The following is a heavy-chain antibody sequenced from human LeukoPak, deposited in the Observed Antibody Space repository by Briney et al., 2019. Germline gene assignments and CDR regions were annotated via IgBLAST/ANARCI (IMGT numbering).Heavy chain of an antibody. J-gene: IGHJ5*02. Sequence: PSETLSLTCSVSGASLSSYTYYWAWIRQPPGKGLEWIGYIYYSGSTNYNPSLKSQVTISVDTSKNQFSLKLSSVTAADTAVYYCAGSSVIIGWFGDLRGFDPWGQGTLVTVSS. CDR3: AGSSVIIGWFGDLRGFDP. CDR2: IYYSGST. D-gene: IGHD3-10*01. V-gene: IGHV4-61*01. CDR1: GASLSSYTYY.